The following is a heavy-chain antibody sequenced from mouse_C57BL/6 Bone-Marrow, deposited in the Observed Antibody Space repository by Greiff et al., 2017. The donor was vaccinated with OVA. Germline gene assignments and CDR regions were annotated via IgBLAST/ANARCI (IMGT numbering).Heavy chain of an antibody. CDR1: GYTFTDYY. CDR3: AGYFDY. V-gene: IGHV1-26*01. J-gene: IGHJ2*01. Sequence: VQLQQSGPELVKPEASVKISCKASGYTFTDYYMNWVKQSHGKSLEWIGDINPNNGGTSYNQKFKGKATLTVDKSSSTAYMELRSLTSEDSAVYYCAGYFDYWGQGTTLTVSS. CDR2: INPNNGGT.